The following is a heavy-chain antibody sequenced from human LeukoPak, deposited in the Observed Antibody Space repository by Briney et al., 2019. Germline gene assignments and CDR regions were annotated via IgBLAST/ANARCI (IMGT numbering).Heavy chain of an antibody. V-gene: IGHV3-7*01. CDR3: ARNSGSNPFDY. CDR1: GFTFSSYW. Sequence: GGSLRLSCAASGFTFSSYWLSWVRQAPGKGLEWVASIEQDGSQKYYVDSVRGRYTISRDNAKNSVYLQTNSLRVEDTAVYYCARNSGSNPFDYWGQGTLVTVSS. D-gene: IGHD1-26*01. J-gene: IGHJ4*02. CDR2: IEQDGSQK.